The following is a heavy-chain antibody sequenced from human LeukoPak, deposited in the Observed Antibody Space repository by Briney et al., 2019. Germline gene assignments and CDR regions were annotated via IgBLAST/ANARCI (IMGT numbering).Heavy chain of an antibody. D-gene: IGHD5/OR15-5a*01. CDR3: AKEGRSSVVPRFDS. V-gene: IGHV3-7*01. CDR2: IKQDGSEK. Sequence: GGSLRLSCAASGFTFSSYWMSWVRQAPGKGLEWVANIKQDGSEKYYVDSVRGRFTISRDDAKNSLFLQMNILRVEDTAVYYCAKEGRSSVVPRFDSWGPGILVTVSS. CDR1: GFTFSSYW. J-gene: IGHJ4*02.